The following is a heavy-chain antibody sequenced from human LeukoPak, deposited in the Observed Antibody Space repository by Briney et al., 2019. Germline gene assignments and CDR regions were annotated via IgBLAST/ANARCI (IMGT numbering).Heavy chain of an antibody. J-gene: IGHJ3*02. V-gene: IGHV4-34*01. CDR3: ARGAPKEIQLWLRLRGVAFDI. CDR2: INHSGST. D-gene: IGHD5-18*01. Sequence: KASETLSLTCAVYGGSFSGYYWSWIRQPPGKGLEWIGEINHSGSTNYNPSLKSRVTISVDTSKNQFSLKLNSVTAAHTAVYYCARGAPKEIQLWLRLRGVAFDIWGQGTMITVSS. CDR1: GGSFSGYY.